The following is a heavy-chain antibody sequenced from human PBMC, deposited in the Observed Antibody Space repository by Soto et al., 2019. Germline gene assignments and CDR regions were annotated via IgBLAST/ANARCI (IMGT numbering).Heavy chain of an antibody. D-gene: IGHD6-19*01. CDR2: MTPNSGNT. CDR3: SRNPYGSGLFDP. J-gene: IGHJ5*02. CDR1: GYNFIDYD. V-gene: IGHV1-8*01. Sequence: QVQLVQSGAEVKKPGASVKVSCKASGYNFIDYDINWMRQSTGQGLEWMGWMTPNSGNTGYAQKFQGRVTLTRDTSIGTAYMELSSLKTGDTAVYYCSRNPYGSGLFDPWGQGTLVTVSS.